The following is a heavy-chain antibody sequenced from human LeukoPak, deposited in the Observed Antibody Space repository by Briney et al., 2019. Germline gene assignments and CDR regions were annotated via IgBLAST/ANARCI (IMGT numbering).Heavy chain of an antibody. CDR1: EFIFSNYA. CDR3: AKVAGSSGWYGGNAFDI. CDR2: ISGDGDSR. D-gene: IGHD6-19*01. V-gene: IGHV3-23*01. Sequence: GGSLRLSCAASEFIFSNYAMSWVRQTPGKGLEWVSGISGDGDSRYYADSVNGRFTMSRDNSKNTLYLQMISLRAEDTALYYCAKVAGSSGWYGGNAFDIWGQGTMVTVSS. J-gene: IGHJ3*02.